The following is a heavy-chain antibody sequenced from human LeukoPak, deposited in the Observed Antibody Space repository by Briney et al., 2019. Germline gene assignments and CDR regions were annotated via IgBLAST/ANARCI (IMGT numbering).Heavy chain of an antibody. D-gene: IGHD3-10*01. CDR2: IWYDGSNK. Sequence: GGSLRLSCAAPGFSFSGYGMHWVRQAPGKGLEWVALIWYDGSNKYYADSVKGRFTISRDNSENTLYLQMNSLRDEDTAVYYCARESSLTGAYFDWWGQGTLVTVSS. CDR3: ARESSLTGAYFDW. CDR1: GFSFSGYG. J-gene: IGHJ4*02. V-gene: IGHV3-33*01.